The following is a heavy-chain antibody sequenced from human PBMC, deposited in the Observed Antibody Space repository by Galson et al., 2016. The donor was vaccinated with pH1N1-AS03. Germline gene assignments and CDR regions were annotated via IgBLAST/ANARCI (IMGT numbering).Heavy chain of an antibody. CDR3: ASQNYYDSSGPFDFFDH. J-gene: IGHJ4*02. Sequence: SLRLSCAASGFSFGDCPMNWVRQAPGKGLEWVGFIRSKAYGGTTENAASVKGRFSISRDDSKNIAYLQMNSLKTEDTAMYYCASQNYYDSSGPFDFFDHWGQGTLVTVSS. D-gene: IGHD3-22*01. CDR1: GFSFGDCP. CDR2: IRSKAYGGTT. V-gene: IGHV3-49*04.